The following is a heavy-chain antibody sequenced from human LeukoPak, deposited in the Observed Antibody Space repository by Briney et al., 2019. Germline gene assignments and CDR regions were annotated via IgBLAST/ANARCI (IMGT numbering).Heavy chain of an antibody. V-gene: IGHV4-4*07. CDR1: GGSISSYY. J-gene: IGHJ3*02. Sequence: SETLSLTCTVSGGSISSYYWSWIRQPAGKGLEWIGRIYTSGGTNYNPSLKSRVTISVDKSKNQFSLKLSSVTAADTAVYYCARAVRGVIRSGAFDIWGQGTMVTVSS. CDR3: ARAVRGVIRSGAFDI. D-gene: IGHD3-10*01. CDR2: IYTSGGT.